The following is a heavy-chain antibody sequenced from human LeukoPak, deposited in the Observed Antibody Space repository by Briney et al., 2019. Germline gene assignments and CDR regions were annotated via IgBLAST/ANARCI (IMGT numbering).Heavy chain of an antibody. CDR2: ITSPVGRV. CDR3: ATDGRSSGWYGFDY. V-gene: IGHV3-21*01. Sequence: GGSLRLSCAASGFTFSTYSMNWVRQAPGKGLEWVSSITSPVGRVYYADSLKGRITISRDNARSTLYLQMNSLRAEDTAVYYCATDGRSSGWYGFDYWGQGILVTVSS. D-gene: IGHD6-19*01. CDR1: GFTFSTYS. J-gene: IGHJ4*02.